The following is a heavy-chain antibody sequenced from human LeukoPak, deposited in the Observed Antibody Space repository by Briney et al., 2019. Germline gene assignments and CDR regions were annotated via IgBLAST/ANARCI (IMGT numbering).Heavy chain of an antibody. D-gene: IGHD6-19*01. V-gene: IGHV4-4*07. CDR2: ISGSGTI. Sequence: SETLSLTCTVSGGSIHSYWSWIRQPAGKGLEWIGRISGSGTITYNPALQSRLTISIDTSKNQFSLKLMSVPAADTAVYYCALIAVADRYFDYWGQGTLVTVSS. CDR3: ALIAVADRYFDY. J-gene: IGHJ4*02. CDR1: GGSIHSY.